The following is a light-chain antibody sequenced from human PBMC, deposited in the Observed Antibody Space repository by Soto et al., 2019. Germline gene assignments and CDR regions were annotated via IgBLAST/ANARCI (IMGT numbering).Light chain of an antibody. CDR1: QSVSSSF. Sequence: ESVLTQSPGTLSLSQGERATLSCRASQSVSSSFLAWYQQTVGQAPRLLIYGASSRATGIPDRFSGSGSGTDFTLTIDRLESEDFAVYFCQQYGDLPWTFGQGTKV. V-gene: IGKV3-20*01. CDR3: QQYGDLPWT. J-gene: IGKJ1*01. CDR2: GAS.